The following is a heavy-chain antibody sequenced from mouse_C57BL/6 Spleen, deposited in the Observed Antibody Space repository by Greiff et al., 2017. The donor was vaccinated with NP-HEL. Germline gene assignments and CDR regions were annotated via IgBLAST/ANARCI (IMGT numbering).Heavy chain of an antibody. J-gene: IGHJ3*01. CDR1: GYTFTSYW. V-gene: IGHV1-69*01. CDR3: ASSQLRLPFAY. CDR2: IDPSDSYT. Sequence: VQLQQSGAELVMPGASVKLSCKASGYTFTSYWMHWVKQRPGQGLEWIGEIDPSDSYTNYNQKFKGKSTLTVDKSSSTAYMQLSSLTSEDSAVYYCASSQLRLPFAYWGQGTLVTVSA. D-gene: IGHD3-2*02.